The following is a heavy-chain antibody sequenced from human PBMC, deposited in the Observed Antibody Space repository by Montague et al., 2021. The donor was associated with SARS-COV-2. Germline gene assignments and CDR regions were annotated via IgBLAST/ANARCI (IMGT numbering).Heavy chain of an antibody. J-gene: IGHJ4*02. V-gene: IGHV3-23*01. CDR2: FDNDGDST. D-gene: IGHD5-24*01. CDR1: GFTFSGYG. CDR3: AKIVFQGGSNVFDN. Sequence: SLRLSCAASGFTFSGYGMSWVRQAPGKGLEWVSGFDNDGDSTYYTNSVKVRFTISRDIYKNTLYLQMNSLTAAETAVYSCAKIVFQGGSNVFDNGGQGTLVDVSS.